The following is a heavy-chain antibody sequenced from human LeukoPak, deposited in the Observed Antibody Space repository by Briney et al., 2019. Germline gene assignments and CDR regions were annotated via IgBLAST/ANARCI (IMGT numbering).Heavy chain of an antibody. CDR1: GFTVSSNY. CDR2: IYSGGST. J-gene: IGHJ5*02. D-gene: IGHD3-10*01. V-gene: IGHV3-53*01. Sequence: GGSLRLPCAASGFTVSSNYMSWVRQAPGKGLEWVSVIYSGGSTYYADSVKGRFTISRDNSKNTLYLQMNSLRAEDAAVYYCARSTMVRGVRFDPWGQGTLVTVSS. CDR3: ARSTMVRGVRFDP.